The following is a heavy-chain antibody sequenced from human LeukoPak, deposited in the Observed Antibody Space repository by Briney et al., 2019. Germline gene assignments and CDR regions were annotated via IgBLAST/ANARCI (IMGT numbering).Heavy chain of an antibody. J-gene: IGHJ4*02. CDR3: ASNKQLVPLDY. V-gene: IGHV3-21*01. D-gene: IGHD6-13*01. CDR2: ISSSSSYI. CDR1: GFSFSSYA. Sequence: GGSLRLSCAASGFSFSSYAMSWVRQAPGKGLEWVSSISSSSSYIYYADSVKGRFTISRDNAKNSLYLQMNSLRAEDTAVYYCASNKQLVPLDYWGQGTLVTVSS.